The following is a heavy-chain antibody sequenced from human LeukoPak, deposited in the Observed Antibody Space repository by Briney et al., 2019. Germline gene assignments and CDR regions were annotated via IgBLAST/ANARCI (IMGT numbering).Heavy chain of an antibody. CDR1: GFTFSDYY. CDR3: VRVQVGHRHY. Sequence: GGSLRLSCAASGFTFSDYYMSWIRQAPGKGLEWVSYIGSSGATIYYADSMKGRFTISRDNAKTSLYLQMNSVRAEDTAVYYCVRVQVGHRHYWGQGTLLTVST. CDR2: IGSSGATI. J-gene: IGHJ4*02. D-gene: IGHD2-15*01. V-gene: IGHV3-11*01.